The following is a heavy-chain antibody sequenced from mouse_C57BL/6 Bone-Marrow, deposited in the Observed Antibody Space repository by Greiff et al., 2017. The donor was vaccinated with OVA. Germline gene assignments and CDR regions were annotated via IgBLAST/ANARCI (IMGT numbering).Heavy chain of an antibody. CDR1: GYSFTDYN. CDR2: INPNYGTT. D-gene: IGHD2-5*01. J-gene: IGHJ2*01. V-gene: IGHV1-39*01. CDR3: AILGYSNYLYYFDY. Sequence: VQLQQSGPELVKPGASVKISCKASGYSFTDYNMNWVKQSNGKSLEWIGVINPNYGTTNYNQKFKGKATLTVDQSSSTAYMQLNSLTSEDSAVYYCAILGYSNYLYYFDYWGQGTTLTVSS.